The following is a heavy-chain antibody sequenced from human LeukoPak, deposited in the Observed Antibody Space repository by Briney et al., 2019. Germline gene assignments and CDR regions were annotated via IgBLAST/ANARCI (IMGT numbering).Heavy chain of an antibody. CDR3: AKDLGYCTNGVCYMAYYYYYMDV. Sequence: GGSLRLSCAASGFTLSTYAMSWVRQTPGKGLEWVAATSSSDAGTYHADSVKGRFTISRDNSKNTLYLQMNSLRAEDTAVYYCAKDLGYCTNGVCYMAYYYYYMDVWGKGTTVTVSS. CDR1: GFTLSTYA. CDR2: TSSSDAGT. J-gene: IGHJ6*03. V-gene: IGHV3-23*01. D-gene: IGHD2-8*01.